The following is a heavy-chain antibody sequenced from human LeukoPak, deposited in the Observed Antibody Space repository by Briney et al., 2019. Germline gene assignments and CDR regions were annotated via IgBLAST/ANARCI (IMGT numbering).Heavy chain of an antibody. J-gene: IGHJ4*02. CDR2: INYNGAIT. CDR1: GFTFVDYG. Sequence: PGGPLRLSCAPSGFTFVDYGLSWVRRAPGKGLEWLCAINYNGAITDYADSVKGRFTISRDNAKNSLYLRMDSLRAEDTALYYCARDRLGPSFSVSHFDLWGQGTLVTVSS. V-gene: IGHV3-20*04. D-gene: IGHD3-3*02. CDR3: ARDRLGPSFSVSHFDL.